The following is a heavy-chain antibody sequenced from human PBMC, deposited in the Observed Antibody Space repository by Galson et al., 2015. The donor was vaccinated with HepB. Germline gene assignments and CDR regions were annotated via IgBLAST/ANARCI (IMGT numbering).Heavy chain of an antibody. CDR2: INPNSGGT. D-gene: IGHD5-24*01. V-gene: IGHV1-2*02. CDR3: AGENRDGYNYYSLESVAP. J-gene: IGHJ5*02. CDR1: GYTFTGYY. Sequence: SVKVSCKASGYTFTGYYMHWVRQAPGQGLEWMGWINPNSGGTNYAQKFQGRVTMTRDTSISTAYMELSRLRSDDTAVYYCAGENRDGYNYYSLESVAPWGQGTLVTVSS.